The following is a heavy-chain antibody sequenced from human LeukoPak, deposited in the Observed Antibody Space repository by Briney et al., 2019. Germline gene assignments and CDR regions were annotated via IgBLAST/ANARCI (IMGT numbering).Heavy chain of an antibody. V-gene: IGHV3-30*02. Sequence: GGSLRLSCAASGFTFSSYGMHWVRQAPGKGLEWVAFIRYDGSNKYYAGSVKGRFTISRDNSKNTLYLQMNSLRAEDTAVYYCAKDPSDYYGMDVWGQGPTVTVSS. CDR3: AKDPSDYYGMDV. CDR2: IRYDGSNK. D-gene: IGHD3-10*01. CDR1: GFTFSSYG. J-gene: IGHJ6*02.